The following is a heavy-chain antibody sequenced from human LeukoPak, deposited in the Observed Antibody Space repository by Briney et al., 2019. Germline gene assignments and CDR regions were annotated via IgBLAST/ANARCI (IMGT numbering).Heavy chain of an antibody. CDR1: GGSFSGYY. CDR2: INHSGST. D-gene: IGHD2-15*01. V-gene: IGHV4-34*01. CDR3: ARDTVVVVAATQNYYFDY. Sequence: SETLSLTCAVYGGSFSGYYWSWIRQPPGKGVEWIGEINHSGSTNYNPSLKSRVTMSVDTSRNQFSLKLSSVTAADTAVYYCARDTVVVVAATQNYYFDYWGQGTLVTVSS. J-gene: IGHJ4*02.